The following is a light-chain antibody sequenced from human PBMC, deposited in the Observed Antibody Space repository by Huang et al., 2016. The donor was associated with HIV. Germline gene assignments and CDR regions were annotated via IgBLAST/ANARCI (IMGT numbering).Light chain of an antibody. V-gene: IGKV3D-20*01. CDR3: QQYSTSSYT. CDR2: DAR. CDR1: TSGRNNY. Sequence: IVLTQSPATLSRSPGERATLTCGASTSGRNNYLAWYQQKPGLAPRLLSYDARVRATGIPDRFSGSGSGTDFTLTISRLEPEDFAMYYCQQYSTSSYTFGQGTKVDI. J-gene: IGKJ2*01.